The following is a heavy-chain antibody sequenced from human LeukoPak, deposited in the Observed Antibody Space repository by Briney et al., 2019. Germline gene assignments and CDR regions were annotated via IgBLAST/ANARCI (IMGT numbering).Heavy chain of an antibody. CDR1: GGSISSYY. CDR3: ARGISGSHGVDAFDI. CDR2: IYYSGST. D-gene: IGHD1-26*01. V-gene: IGHV4-59*01. J-gene: IGHJ3*02. Sequence: PSETLSLTCTVSGGSISSYYWSWIRQPPGKGLEWIGYIYYSGSTNYNPSLKSRVTISVDTSKNQFSLKLSSVTAADTAVYYCARGISGSHGVDAFDIWGQGTMVTVSS.